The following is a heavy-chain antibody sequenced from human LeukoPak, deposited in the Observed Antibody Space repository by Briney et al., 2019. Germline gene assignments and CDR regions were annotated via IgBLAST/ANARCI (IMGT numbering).Heavy chain of an antibody. Sequence: PGGSLRLSCAASGFSFSSHWVHWVRQAPGKGLEWVSSISSSSYIYYADSVKGRFTISRDNAKNSLYLQMNSLRAEDTAVYYCARESGYSSSWYYYYGMDVWGQGTTVTVSS. CDR1: GFSFSSHW. D-gene: IGHD6-13*01. V-gene: IGHV3-21*01. CDR2: ISSSSYI. J-gene: IGHJ6*02. CDR3: ARESGYSSSWYYYYGMDV.